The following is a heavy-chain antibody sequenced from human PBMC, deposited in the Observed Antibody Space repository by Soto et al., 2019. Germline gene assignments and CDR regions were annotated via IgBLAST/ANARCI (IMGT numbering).Heavy chain of an antibody. V-gene: IGHV3-30*18. CDR2: ISYDGSNK. CDR3: TKVMITFGGVIVTDDAFDI. Sequence: GGSLRLSCAASGFTFSSYGMHWVRQAPGKGLEWVAVISYDGSNKHYADSVKGRFTISRDNSKNTLYLQMNSLRAEDTAVYYCTKVMITFGGVIVTDDAFDIWGQGTMVTVSS. D-gene: IGHD3-16*02. CDR1: GFTFSSYG. J-gene: IGHJ3*02.